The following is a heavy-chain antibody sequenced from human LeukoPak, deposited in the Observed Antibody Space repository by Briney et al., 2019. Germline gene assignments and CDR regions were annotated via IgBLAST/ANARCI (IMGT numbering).Heavy chain of an antibody. J-gene: IGHJ4*02. CDR3: AKPPSEGYYDSSPPFDY. V-gene: IGHV3-30-3*02. CDR1: GFTFNKYA. D-gene: IGHD3-22*01. Sequence: GRSLRLSCAASGFTFNKYAIHWVRQAPGKGLEWVALISFNGNDKYYADSVKGRFTISRDNSKNTLYLQMNSLRAEDTAVYYCAKPPSEGYYDSSPPFDYWGQGTLVTVSS. CDR2: ISFNGNDK.